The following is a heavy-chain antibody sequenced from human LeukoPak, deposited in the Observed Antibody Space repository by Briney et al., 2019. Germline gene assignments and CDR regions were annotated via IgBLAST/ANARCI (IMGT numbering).Heavy chain of an antibody. CDR1: GGSISSYY. J-gene: IGHJ4*02. CDR3: SRGASGGSGHAY. CDR2: IYSSGST. Sequence: SETLSLTCTVYGGSISSYYWSCLRQPAGKGLEWIGRIYSSGSTNYNPSLKSRVTMSVDTSRNQFSLWLSSVTAADTAVYYCSRGASGGSGHAYWGQGTLVTVSS. D-gene: IGHD3-16*01. V-gene: IGHV4-4*07.